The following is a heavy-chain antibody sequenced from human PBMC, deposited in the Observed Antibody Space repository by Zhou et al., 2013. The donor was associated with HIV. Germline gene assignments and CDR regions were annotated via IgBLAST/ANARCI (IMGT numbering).Heavy chain of an antibody. J-gene: IGHJ4*02. CDR3: ARELDGDYGPYYFDY. Sequence: QVQLVQSGAEVKKPGSSVKVSCKASGGTFSSYAISWVRQAPGQGLEWMGRIIPILGIANYAQKFQGRVTITADKSTSTAYMELSSLRSEDTAVYYCARELDGDYGPYYFDYWGQGTLVTVSS. V-gene: IGHV1-69*04. CDR2: IIPILGIA. CDR1: GGTFSSYA. D-gene: IGHD4-17*01.